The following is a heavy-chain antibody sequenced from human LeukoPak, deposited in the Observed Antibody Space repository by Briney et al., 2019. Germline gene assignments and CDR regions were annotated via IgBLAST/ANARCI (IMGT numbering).Heavy chain of an antibody. CDR2: IKQGGSET. D-gene: IGHD3-3*01. CDR3: ARDFWGAYRVDYFDY. Sequence: GGSLRLSCAASGFTFSNYWMSWVRRAPGKGLEWVANIKQGGSETYYVDSVRGRFTISRDNAKNSLYLQTNSLRAEDTAVYYCARDFWGAYRVDYFDYWGQGTLVTVSS. CDR1: GFTFSNYW. V-gene: IGHV3-7*01. J-gene: IGHJ4*02.